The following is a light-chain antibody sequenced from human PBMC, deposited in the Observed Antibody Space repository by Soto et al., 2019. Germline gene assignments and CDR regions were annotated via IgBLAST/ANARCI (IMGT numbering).Light chain of an antibody. V-gene: IGKV3-15*01. CDR3: QQYYDWRRT. J-gene: IGKJ2*01. CDR1: QSVSIK. CDR2: DTS. Sequence: ETVMTQSPVTLSAYPGDIATVSCRASQSVSIKLAWYQQKLGRAPRLLIYDTSTRAPGLPVRFSGSGSGTEFPLSSSRLQSEDLATYYCQQYYDWRRTFGQGTKLEIK.